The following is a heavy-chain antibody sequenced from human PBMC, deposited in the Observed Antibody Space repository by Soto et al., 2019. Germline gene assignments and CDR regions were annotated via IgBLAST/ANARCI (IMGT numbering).Heavy chain of an antibody. Sequence: SVKVSCKASGLTFARSAFQWVRQARGQRLEWIGWIDAGSGSTNYAQKFQERVIINRDMSTSTAYMELSSLRSEDTAVYYCAAKLVYRAAFAYWGQGTLVTVSS. D-gene: IGHD2-2*01. CDR2: IDAGSGST. J-gene: IGHJ4*02. CDR3: AAKLVYRAAFAY. CDR1: GLTFARSA. V-gene: IGHV1-58*01.